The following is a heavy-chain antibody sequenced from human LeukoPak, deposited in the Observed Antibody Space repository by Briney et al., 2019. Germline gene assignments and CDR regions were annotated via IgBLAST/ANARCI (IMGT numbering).Heavy chain of an antibody. CDR2: IYTSGST. CDR3: ARSPIAAAGPEGAFDI. Sequence: SETLSLTCTVSGGSISSYYWSWIRQPAGKGLEWIGRIYTSGSTNYNPSLKSRVTMSVDTSKNQFSLKLSSVTAADTAVYYCARSPIAAAGPEGAFDIWGPGTMVTVSS. J-gene: IGHJ3*02. D-gene: IGHD6-13*01. CDR1: GGSISSYY. V-gene: IGHV4-4*07.